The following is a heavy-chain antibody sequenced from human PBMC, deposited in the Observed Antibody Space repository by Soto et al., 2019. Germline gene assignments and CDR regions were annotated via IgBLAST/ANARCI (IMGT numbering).Heavy chain of an antibody. V-gene: IGHV1-2*02. CDR2: INPNSGGT. Sequence: ASVKVSCKASGYTFSGYYIHWLRQAPGQGLEWMGWINPNSGGTNYAQNFQGRVTVTRDTPTSTAYMELSRLTSDDTAVYYCARSLTEGYCTITGCYTRPLYGMDVWGQGTTVTVSS. J-gene: IGHJ6*02. D-gene: IGHD2-2*02. CDR1: GYTFSGYY. CDR3: ARSLTEGYCTITGCYTRPLYGMDV.